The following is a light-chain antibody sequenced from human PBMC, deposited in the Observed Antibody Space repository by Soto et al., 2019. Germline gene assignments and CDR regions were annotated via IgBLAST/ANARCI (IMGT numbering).Light chain of an antibody. Sequence: QSVLTQPPSLSATPGQRVTISCSGSSSNIGNNYVCWYKQVPGTALKVIMFSNNQRPSGVPDRFSGAKTGTSASLAINGLQSEDEADYYCATWDDSLAGGVFGGGTKVTVL. CDR1: SSNIGNNY. CDR2: SNN. V-gene: IGLV1-47*02. CDR3: ATWDDSLAGGV. J-gene: IGLJ3*02.